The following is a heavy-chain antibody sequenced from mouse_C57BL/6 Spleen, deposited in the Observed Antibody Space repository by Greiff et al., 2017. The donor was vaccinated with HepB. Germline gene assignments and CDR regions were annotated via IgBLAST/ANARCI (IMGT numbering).Heavy chain of an antibody. Sequence: VQLQQSGAELVRPGASVKLSCKASGYTFTDYYINWEKQRPGQGLEWIARIYPGSGNTYYNEKFKGKATLTAEKSSSTAYMQLSSLTSEDSAVYFCARSHWDGFDYWGQGTTLTVSS. CDR2: IYPGSGNT. J-gene: IGHJ2*01. V-gene: IGHV1-76*01. D-gene: IGHD4-1*01. CDR3: ARSHWDGFDY. CDR1: GYTFTDYY.